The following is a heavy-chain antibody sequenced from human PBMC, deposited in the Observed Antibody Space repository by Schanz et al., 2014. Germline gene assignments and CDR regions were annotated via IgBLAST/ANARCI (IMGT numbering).Heavy chain of an antibody. CDR1: GFTFSSYS. CDR3: ARAPPLVRGIAGWFGP. CDR2: ISSSGGHI. Sequence: EVQLVESGGGLVQPGGSLRLSCAASGFTFSSYSMNWVRQAPGKGLEWVSSISSSGGHIYYADSVKGRFTITRDIAKTSLSLQMNSLRADDTAVYYCARAPPLVRGIAGWFGPWGQGSLVTVSS. D-gene: IGHD3-10*01. J-gene: IGHJ5*02. V-gene: IGHV3-21*04.